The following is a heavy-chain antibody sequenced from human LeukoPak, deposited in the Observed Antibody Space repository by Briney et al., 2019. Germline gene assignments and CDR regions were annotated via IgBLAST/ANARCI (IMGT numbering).Heavy chain of an antibody. CDR3: AREIYGRFDY. Sequence: GASVKVSCKASGGTFSSYAISWVRQAPGQGLECMGWINAYNGNTNYAQRLQGRVTMTTDTSTSTAYMELRSLRSDDTAVYYCAREIYGRFDYWGQGTLVTVSS. J-gene: IGHJ4*02. CDR1: GGTFSSYA. D-gene: IGHD4-17*01. CDR2: INAYNGNT. V-gene: IGHV1-18*01.